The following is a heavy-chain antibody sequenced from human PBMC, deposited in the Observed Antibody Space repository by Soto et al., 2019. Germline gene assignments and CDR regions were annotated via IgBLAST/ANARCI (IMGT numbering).Heavy chain of an antibody. D-gene: IGHD2-2*01. CDR2: IHPSDSDI. CDR3: ARQDYSNYRGGMEV. Sequence: ESLKISCKTSGYSFTSQWIAWVRQMPGKVLEWMGIIHPSDSDIRYRPSFQGQVTISVDKSIRTAHLQWSSLKASDTATYYCARQDYSNYRGGMEVWVQGTPVTVSS. J-gene: IGHJ6*01. V-gene: IGHV5-51*01. CDR1: GYSFTSQW.